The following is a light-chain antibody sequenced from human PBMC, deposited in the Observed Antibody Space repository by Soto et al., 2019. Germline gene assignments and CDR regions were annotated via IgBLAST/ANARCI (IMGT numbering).Light chain of an antibody. CDR3: GTWDSSLSAGV. J-gene: IGLJ2*01. V-gene: IGLV1-51*01. Sequence: QSVLTQPPSVSAAPGQKVTISCSGSSSNIGSNYVSWYQQLPGAAPKLLIYDNTKRPSGIPDRFSGSTSGTSATLGITGLQTGDEADYYCGTWDSSLSAGVFGGGTKLTVL. CDR2: DNT. CDR1: SSNIGSNY.